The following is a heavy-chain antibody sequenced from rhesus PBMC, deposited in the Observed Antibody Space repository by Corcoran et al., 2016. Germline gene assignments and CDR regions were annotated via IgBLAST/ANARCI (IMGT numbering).Heavy chain of an antibody. CDR3: ARGGYYSGSYYHSFDY. CDR2: INGNICST. Sequence: QVQLQESGPGLVKPSETLSLTCAVSGASISSSWWSWLRPPPVKGLEWIGEINGNICSTYFNPSLKSRVTISTDASKNQLSLILNSVTAADTAVYYCARGGYYSGSYYHSFDYWGQGVLVTVSS. J-gene: IGHJ4*01. D-gene: IGHD3-16*01. V-gene: IGHV4-80*01. CDR1: GASISSSW.